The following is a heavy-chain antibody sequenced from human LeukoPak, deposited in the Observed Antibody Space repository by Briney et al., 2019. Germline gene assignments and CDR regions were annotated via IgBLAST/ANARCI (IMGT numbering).Heavy chain of an antibody. V-gene: IGHV4-59*01. CDR2: ISYIGTT. J-gene: IGHJ4*02. CDR1: GASISSYY. D-gene: IGHD3-16*01. CDR3: AREGPDGGFDC. Sequence: PSETLSLTCTVSGASISSYYWTWIRQSPGKELEWIGYISYIGTTNYNPSLQSRLTISSDRSKNQFSLNLRSVTTADTAVYYCAREGPDGGFDCWGQGTLVAVSS.